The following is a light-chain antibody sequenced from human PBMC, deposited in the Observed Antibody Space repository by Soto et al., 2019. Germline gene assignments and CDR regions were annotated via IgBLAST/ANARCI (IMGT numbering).Light chain of an antibody. CDR3: QQYNYWPWT. Sequence: EIVMTQSPGTLSVSLGERITLXXRASQSVSSKLVWYQRKPGQTPRXLIYDVSTRVTGVPGRFSGSGAGTEFTLTISSLQSEDFAVYYCQQYNYWPWTFGQGTKVDIK. J-gene: IGKJ1*01. CDR2: DVS. V-gene: IGKV3-15*01. CDR1: QSVSSK.